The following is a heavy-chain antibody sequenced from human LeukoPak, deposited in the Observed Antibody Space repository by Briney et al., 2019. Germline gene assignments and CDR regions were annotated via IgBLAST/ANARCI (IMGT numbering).Heavy chain of an antibody. D-gene: IGHD1-26*01. V-gene: IGHV3-23*01. CDR1: GFTFSSYA. J-gene: IGHJ5*02. CDR2: ISGSGGST. CDR3: AKVRWELLTGKWFDP. Sequence: VGSLRLSCAASGFTFSSYAMSWVRQAPGKGLEWVSAISGSGGSTYYADSVKGRFTISRDNSKNTLYLQMNSLRAEDTAVYYCAKVRWELLTGKWFDPWGQGTLVTVSS.